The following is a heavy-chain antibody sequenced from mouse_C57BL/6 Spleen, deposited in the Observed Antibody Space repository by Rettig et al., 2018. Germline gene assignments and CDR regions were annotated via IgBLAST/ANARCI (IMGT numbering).Heavy chain of an antibody. J-gene: IGHJ2*01. CDR2: INPNNGGT. V-gene: IGHV1-26*01. D-gene: IGHD1-1*01. Sequence: VKQSHGKSLEWIGDINPNNGGTSYNQKFKGKATLTVDKSSSTAYMELRSLTSEDSAVYYCARGGITTVVAPFGYWGQGTTLTVSS. CDR3: ARGGITTVVAPFGY.